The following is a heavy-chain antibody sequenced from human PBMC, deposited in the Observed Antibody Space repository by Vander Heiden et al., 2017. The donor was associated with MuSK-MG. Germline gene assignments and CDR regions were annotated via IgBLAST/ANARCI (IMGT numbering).Heavy chain of an antibody. V-gene: IGHV3-30*04. CDR3: ARDRGGATGDYFDY. CDR2: IAYDGSNK. D-gene: IGHD1-26*01. Sequence: QVQLGESGGGVVQPGRSLRLSCAASGFTFRSYAMHWVRQAPGKGLEWVAVIAYDGSNKYYADSVKGRFTISRDNSKNTLYLQMNSLRAEDTAVYYCARDRGGATGDYFDYWGQGTLVTVSS. CDR1: GFTFRSYA. J-gene: IGHJ4*02.